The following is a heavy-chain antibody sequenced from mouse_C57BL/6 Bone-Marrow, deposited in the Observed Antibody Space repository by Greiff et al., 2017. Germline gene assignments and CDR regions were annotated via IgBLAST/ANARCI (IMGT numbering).Heavy chain of an antibody. CDR1: GYTFTDYN. V-gene: IGHV1-18*01. Sequence: EVHLVESGPELVKPGASVKIPCKASGYTFTDYNMDWVKQSHGKSLEWIGDINPNNGGTIYNQKFKGKATLTVDKSSSTAYMELRSLTSEDTAVYYCASNYDYVSFAYWGQGTLVTVSA. J-gene: IGHJ3*01. D-gene: IGHD2-4*01. CDR2: INPNNGGT. CDR3: ASNYDYVSFAY.